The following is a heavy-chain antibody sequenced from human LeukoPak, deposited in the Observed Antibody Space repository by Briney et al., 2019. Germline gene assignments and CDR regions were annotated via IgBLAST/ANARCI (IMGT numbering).Heavy chain of an antibody. CDR1: GGSISGSSYY. CDR2: IYYSGST. V-gene: IGHV4-39*07. J-gene: IGHJ5*02. Sequence: SETLSLTCTVSGGSISGSSYYWGWIRQPPGKGLEWIGSIYYSGSTNYNPSLKSRVTISVDTSKNQFSLKLSSVTAADTAVYYCARAPGYSSSSGGLDPWGQGTLVTVSS. D-gene: IGHD6-6*01. CDR3: ARAPGYSSSSGGLDP.